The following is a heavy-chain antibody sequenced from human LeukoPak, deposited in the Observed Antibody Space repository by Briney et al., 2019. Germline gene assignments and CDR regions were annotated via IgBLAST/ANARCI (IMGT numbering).Heavy chain of an antibody. CDR1: GFTFSSYG. CDR3: AKDRRSLSLAVAGTVIGY. V-gene: IGHV3-30*18. Sequence: PGGSLRLSCAASGFTFSSYGMHWVRQAPGKGLEWVAVISYDGSNKYYADSVKGRFTISRDNSKNTQYLQMNSLRAEDTAVYYCAKDRRSLSLAVAGTVIGYWGQGTVVTVSS. D-gene: IGHD6-19*01. J-gene: IGHJ4*02. CDR2: ISYDGSNK.